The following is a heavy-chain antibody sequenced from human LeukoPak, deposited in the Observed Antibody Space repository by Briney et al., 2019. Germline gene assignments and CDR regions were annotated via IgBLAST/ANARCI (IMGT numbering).Heavy chain of an antibody. J-gene: IGHJ4*02. D-gene: IGHD6-19*01. V-gene: IGHV1-2*02. CDR3: ARSSIAVAGVNVY. CDR1: GYTFTGYY. Sequence: ASVKVSCKASGYTFTGYYMHWVRQAPGQGLEWMGWINPNSGGTNYAQKFQGRVTMTRDTSTSTAYMELRSLRSDDTAVYYCARSSIAVAGVNVYWGQGTLVTVSS. CDR2: INPNSGGT.